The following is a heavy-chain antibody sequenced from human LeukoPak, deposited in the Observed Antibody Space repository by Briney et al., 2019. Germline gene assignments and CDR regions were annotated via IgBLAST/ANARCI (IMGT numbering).Heavy chain of an antibody. CDR2: IYYSGST. D-gene: IGHD2-15*01. J-gene: IGHJ3*02. Sequence: SETLSLTCTVSGGSISSYYWSWIRQPPGKGLEWTGYIYYSGSTNYNPSLKSRVTISVDTSKNQFSLKLSSVTAADTAVYYCARVAGAGAFDIWGQGTMVTVSS. CDR1: GGSISSYY. V-gene: IGHV4-59*01. CDR3: ARVAGAGAFDI.